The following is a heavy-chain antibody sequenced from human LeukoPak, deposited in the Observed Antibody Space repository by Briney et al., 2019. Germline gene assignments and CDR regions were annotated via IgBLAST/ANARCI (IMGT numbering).Heavy chain of an antibody. D-gene: IGHD1-26*01. CDR2: INTDGRST. Sequence: PGGSLRLSCAASGFTFRTYWMHWVRQAPGKGLVWVSRINTDGRSTSYADSVKGRFTVSRDNSKDTLYLQMSSLRAEDTAVYYCARDRYSGSYPNYYAMDVWGQGTTVTVSS. CDR3: ARDRYSGSYPNYYAMDV. J-gene: IGHJ6*02. V-gene: IGHV3-74*01. CDR1: GFTFRTYW.